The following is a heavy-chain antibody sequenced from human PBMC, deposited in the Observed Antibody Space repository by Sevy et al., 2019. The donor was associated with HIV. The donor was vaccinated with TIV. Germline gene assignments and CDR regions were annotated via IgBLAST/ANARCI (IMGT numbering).Heavy chain of an antibody. CDR3: ATGFYYYDSSGYYPLDAFDI. J-gene: IGHJ3*02. CDR2: ISSSGSTI. V-gene: IGHV3-11*01. CDR1: GFTFSDYY. D-gene: IGHD3-22*01. Sequence: GGSLRLSCAASGFTFSDYYMSWIRQAPGKGLEWVSYISSSGSTIYYADSVKGRFTISRDNAKNSLYLQMNSLRVEDTAVYYCATGFYYYDSSGYYPLDAFDIWGQGTMVTVSS.